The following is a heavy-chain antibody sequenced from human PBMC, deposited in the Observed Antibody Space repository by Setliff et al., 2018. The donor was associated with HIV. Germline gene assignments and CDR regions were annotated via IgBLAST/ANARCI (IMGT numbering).Heavy chain of an antibody. CDR1: GVSTSSASYY. CDR3: ARGSSYYYDSSGYLKQYWYFDI. J-gene: IGHJ2*01. V-gene: IGHV4-39*07. Sequence: SETLSLTCTVSGVSTSSASYYWGWIRQPPGKGLEWIGEVNHSGSTNYNPSLKSRVTISVDTSKNQFSLKLSSVTAADTAVYYCARGSSYYYDSSGYLKQYWYFDIWGRGTLVTVSS. D-gene: IGHD3-22*01. CDR2: VNHSGST.